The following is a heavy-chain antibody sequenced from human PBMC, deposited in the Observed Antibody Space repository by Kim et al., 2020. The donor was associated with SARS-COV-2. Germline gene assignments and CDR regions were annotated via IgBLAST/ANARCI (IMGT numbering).Heavy chain of an antibody. CDR3: ARDRPVLLWFGELMGYYYGMDV. CDR1: GYTFTSYG. V-gene: IGHV1-18*01. D-gene: IGHD3-10*01. Sequence: ASVKVSCKASGYTFTSYGISWVRQAPGQGLEWMGWISAYNGNTNYAQKLQGRVTMTTDTSTSTAYMELRSLRSDDTAVYYCARDRPVLLWFGELMGYYYGMDVWGQGTTVTVSS. J-gene: IGHJ6*02. CDR2: ISAYNGNT.